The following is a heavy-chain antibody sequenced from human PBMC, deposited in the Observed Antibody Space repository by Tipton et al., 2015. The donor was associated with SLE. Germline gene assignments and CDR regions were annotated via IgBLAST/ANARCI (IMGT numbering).Heavy chain of an antibody. Sequence: RSLRLSCAASGFSFSGYAMHWVRQAPGKGLEWVAVISLDGSNKYYADSVKGRFTISKDNSRNTLYLEMNSLRAEYTALYYCASDSRWLPDYWGQGALVTVAS. CDR2: ISLDGSNK. D-gene: IGHD5-12*01. V-gene: IGHV3-30*04. CDR3: ASDSRWLPDY. CDR1: GFSFSGYA. J-gene: IGHJ4*02.